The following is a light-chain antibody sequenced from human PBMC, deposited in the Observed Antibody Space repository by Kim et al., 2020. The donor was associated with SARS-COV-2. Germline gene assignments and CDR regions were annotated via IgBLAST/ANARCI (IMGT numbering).Light chain of an antibody. CDR3: SSFTTRSTVV. Sequence: GQSITISCSGTSNDIGAHNSVSWYQLHSGKAPKLIIFDVSNRPSGISNRFSASKSGNTASLTISGLQAEDEADYFCSSFTTRSTVVFGGGSKLTVL. V-gene: IGLV2-14*03. CDR1: SNDIGAHNS. J-gene: IGLJ2*01. CDR2: DVS.